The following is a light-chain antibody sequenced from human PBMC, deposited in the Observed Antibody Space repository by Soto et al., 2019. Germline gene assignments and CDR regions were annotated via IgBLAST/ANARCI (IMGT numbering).Light chain of an antibody. CDR2: AAS. CDR1: QSISNN. CDR3: QHSYSTVT. V-gene: IGKV1-39*01. Sequence: DIQMTQSPFSLSASVGDRVTITCRASQSISNNLNWYQQKPGKAPNLLIYAASSLESGVPSRFSGSGSGTDFSLTIGSLQLEDFTTYYCQHSYSTVTFGLGTRLESK. J-gene: IGKJ5*01.